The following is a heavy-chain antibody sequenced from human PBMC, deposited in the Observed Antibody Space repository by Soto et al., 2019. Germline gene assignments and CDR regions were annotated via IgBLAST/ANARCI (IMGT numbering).Heavy chain of an antibody. CDR2: VNGGNGNT. CDR3: ARDSGIVGPSGDLDY. D-gene: IGHD1-26*01. CDR1: GYTFTTHV. J-gene: IGHJ4*02. V-gene: IGHV1-3*01. Sequence: QVQLVQSGAEVKEPGASVKVYCKASGYTFTTHVMHWVRQAPGQRLEWMGWVNGGNGNTKYSQKFQGRVTISRDSSATTAYMELSRLTSEDKAVYYSARDSGIVGPSGDLDYWGQGTLVTVPS.